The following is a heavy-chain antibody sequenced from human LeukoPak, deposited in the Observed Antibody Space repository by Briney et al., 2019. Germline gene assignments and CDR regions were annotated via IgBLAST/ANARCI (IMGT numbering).Heavy chain of an antibody. CDR3: ARGGLYSSSRIDY. D-gene: IGHD6-13*01. Sequence: GGSLRLSCAASGFTFNSYSMNWVRQAPGKGLEWVSYISSSSSTIYYADSVKGRFTISRDNAKNSLYLQMNSLRAEDTAVYYCARGGLYSSSRIDYWGQGTLVTVSS. CDR1: GFTFNSYS. J-gene: IGHJ4*02. V-gene: IGHV3-48*04. CDR2: ISSSSSTI.